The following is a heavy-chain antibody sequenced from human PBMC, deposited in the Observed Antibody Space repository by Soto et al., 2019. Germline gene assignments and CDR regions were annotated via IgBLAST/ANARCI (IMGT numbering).Heavy chain of an antibody. D-gene: IGHD1-26*01. CDR1: GFTFSSYS. CDR2: ISSSSSYI. V-gene: IGHV3-21*01. Sequence: GSLRLSCAASGFTFSSYSMNWVRQAPGKGLEWVSSISSSSSYIYYADSVKGRFTISRDNAKNSLYLQMNSLRAEDTAVYYCASSGSSVTPFDYWGQGTLVTVSS. J-gene: IGHJ4*02. CDR3: ASSGSSVTPFDY.